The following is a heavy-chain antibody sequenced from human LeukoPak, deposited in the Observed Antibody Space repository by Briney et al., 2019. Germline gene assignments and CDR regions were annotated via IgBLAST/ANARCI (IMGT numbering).Heavy chain of an antibody. CDR2: IPYDGSNK. CDR1: GFTFSSYG. CDR3: AKDGGSSGWYVGNP. Sequence: GGSLRLSCAASGFTFSSYGMHWVRQAPGKGLEWVAVIPYDGSNKYYADSVKGRFTISRDNSKNTLYLQMNSLRAEDTAVYYCAKDGGSSGWYVGNPWGQGTLVTVSS. V-gene: IGHV3-30*18. J-gene: IGHJ5*02. D-gene: IGHD6-19*01.